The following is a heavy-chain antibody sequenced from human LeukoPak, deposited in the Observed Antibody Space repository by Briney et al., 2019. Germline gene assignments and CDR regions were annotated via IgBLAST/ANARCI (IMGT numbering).Heavy chain of an antibody. Sequence: PSETLSLTCAVYGGSFSGYYWSWIRQPPGKGLEWIGEINHSGSTNYNPSLKSRVTISVDTSKNQFSLKLSSVTAADTAVYYCARGRVTTFGVVTVKSSFDYWGQGTLVTVSS. V-gene: IGHV4-34*01. CDR3: ARGRVTTFGVVTVKSSFDY. CDR1: GGSFSGYY. J-gene: IGHJ4*02. CDR2: INHSGST. D-gene: IGHD3-3*01.